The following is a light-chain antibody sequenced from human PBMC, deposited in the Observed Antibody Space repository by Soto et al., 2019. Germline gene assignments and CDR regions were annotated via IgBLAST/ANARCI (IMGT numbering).Light chain of an antibody. Sequence: DVVMTQSPLSLPVTLGQPASISCRSSQSLVYSDGNTYLNWFQQRPGQSPRRLIYKVSNRDSGVPDRFSGRGSGTDFTLKISRVEAEDVGVYYCNQGTHWPSFTFGPGTKVYIK. J-gene: IGKJ3*01. V-gene: IGKV2-30*01. CDR3: NQGTHWPSFT. CDR1: QSLVYSDGNTY. CDR2: KVS.